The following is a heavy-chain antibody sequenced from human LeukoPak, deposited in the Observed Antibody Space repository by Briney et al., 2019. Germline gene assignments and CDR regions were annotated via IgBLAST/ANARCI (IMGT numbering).Heavy chain of an antibody. D-gene: IGHD6-19*01. V-gene: IGHV1-8*01. CDR3: ARGRYSSGWYSFTAFFAFDI. CDR2: MNPNSGNT. J-gene: IGHJ3*02. Sequence: ASVKVSYKASGYTFTSYDINWVRQATGQGLEWMGWMNPNSGNTGYAQKFQGRVTMTRNTSISTAYMELSSLRSEDTAVYYCARGRYSSGWYSFTAFFAFDIWGQGTMVTVSS. CDR1: GYTFTSYD.